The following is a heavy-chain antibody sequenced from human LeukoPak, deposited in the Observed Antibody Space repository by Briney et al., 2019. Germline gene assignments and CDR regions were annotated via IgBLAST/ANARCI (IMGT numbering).Heavy chain of an antibody. CDR1: GYSFTSYW. Sequence: GESLKISCKGSGYSFTSYWFGWVRQMPGKGLECMGIIYPGDSDTRYSPSFQGQVTISADKSISTADLQWSSLKASDTAMYYCARQMGATMPDNPRSFDYWGQGTLVTVSS. J-gene: IGHJ4*02. CDR3: ARQMGATMPDNPRSFDY. D-gene: IGHD1-26*01. V-gene: IGHV5-51*01. CDR2: IYPGDSDT.